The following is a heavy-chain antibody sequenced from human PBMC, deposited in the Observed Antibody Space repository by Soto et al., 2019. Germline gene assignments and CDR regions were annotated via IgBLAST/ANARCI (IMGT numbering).Heavy chain of an antibody. J-gene: IGHJ4*02. V-gene: IGHV3-30*18. D-gene: IGHD6-19*01. Sequence: GGSLRLSCAASGFTFSSYGMHWVRQAPGKGLEWVAVISYDGSNKYYADSVKGRFTISRDNSKNTLYLQMNSLRAEDTAVYYCAKVIAVAGIDYWGQGTLVTVSS. CDR2: ISYDGSNK. CDR1: GFTFSSYG. CDR3: AKVIAVAGIDY.